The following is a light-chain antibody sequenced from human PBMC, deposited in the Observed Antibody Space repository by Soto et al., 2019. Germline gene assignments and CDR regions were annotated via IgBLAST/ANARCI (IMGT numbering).Light chain of an antibody. J-gene: IGLJ2*01. CDR3: SSYAGSNNFVV. V-gene: IGLV2-8*02. Sequence: QSALTQPPSASRSPGQSVTVSCTGTSSDVGGYNYVSWYQQHPGKAPKLIIYEVSKRPSGVPDRFSGSKSGNTASLTVSGLQAEDEADYYCSSYAGSNNFVVFGGGTKLTVL. CDR2: EVS. CDR1: SSDVGGYNY.